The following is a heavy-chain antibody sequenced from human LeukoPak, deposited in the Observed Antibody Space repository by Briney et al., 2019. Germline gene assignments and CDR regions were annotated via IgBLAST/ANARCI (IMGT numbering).Heavy chain of an antibody. CDR3: ARGGYSYGGTLY. CDR2: ISSSSSYI. V-gene: IGHV3-21*01. Sequence: GGSLRLSCAASGFTFSSYSMNWVRQAPGKGLEWVSSISSSSSYIYYADSVKGRFTISRDNAKNSLYLQMNSLRAEDTAVYYCARGGYSYGGTLYWGQGTLVTVSS. D-gene: IGHD5-18*01. CDR1: GFTFSSYS. J-gene: IGHJ4*02.